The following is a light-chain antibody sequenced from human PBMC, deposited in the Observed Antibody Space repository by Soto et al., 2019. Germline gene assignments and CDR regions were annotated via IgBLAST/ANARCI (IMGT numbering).Light chain of an antibody. CDR3: SSLTNYSTLV. Sequence: QSALTQPASVSGSPGQSITISCTGTSSDVGGYDYVSWYQQHPDKAPKLIVYDVTHRPSGVSNRFSGSKSGNTASLAISGLQAEDEADYYCSSLTNYSTLVFGTGTKLTVL. CDR1: SSDVGGYDY. V-gene: IGLV2-14*01. J-gene: IGLJ1*01. CDR2: DVT.